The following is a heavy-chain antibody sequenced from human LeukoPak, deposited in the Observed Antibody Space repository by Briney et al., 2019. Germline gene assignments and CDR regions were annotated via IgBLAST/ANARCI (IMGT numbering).Heavy chain of an antibody. D-gene: IGHD5-12*01. J-gene: IGHJ4*02. CDR1: GFTFSSYA. V-gene: IGHV4-39*07. CDR3: ARALTQVRLFDY. Sequence: GSLRLSCAASGFTFSSYAMSWVRQPPGKGLEWIGNIYYSGNTYYSPSLTSRVTLSVDTSENQFSLKLSSVTAADTAVYYCARALTQVRLFDYWGQGTLVTVSS. CDR2: IYYSGNT.